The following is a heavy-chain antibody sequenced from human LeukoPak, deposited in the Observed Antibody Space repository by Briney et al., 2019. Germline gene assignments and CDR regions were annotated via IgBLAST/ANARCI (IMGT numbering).Heavy chain of an antibody. D-gene: IGHD3-16*01. CDR3: ARGGWVSFDY. V-gene: IGHV3-74*01. CDR2: INEGGTDT. J-gene: IGHJ4*02. Sequence: PGGSLRLSCGASGFTLSSYWMHWVRQAPGKGLLWVSRINEGGTDTTYADSVRGRFTVSRDSAKNTLYLQMNSLGVEDTAVYYCARGGWVSFDYWGQGILVTVSS. CDR1: GFTLSSYW.